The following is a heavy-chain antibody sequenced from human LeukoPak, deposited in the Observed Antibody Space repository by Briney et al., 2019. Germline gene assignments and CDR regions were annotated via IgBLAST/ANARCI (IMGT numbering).Heavy chain of an antibody. CDR3: ARAGDAFDI. Sequence: TGGSLRLSCAASGFIFSNYGMHWVRQAPGKGLEWVAVIWYDGSDKYYTDSVKGRFTISRDNSKNTLYLQMNSLRAEDTATYYCARAGDAFDIWGQGTMVTVSS. CDR2: IWYDGSDK. V-gene: IGHV3-33*01. J-gene: IGHJ3*02. CDR1: GFIFSNYG.